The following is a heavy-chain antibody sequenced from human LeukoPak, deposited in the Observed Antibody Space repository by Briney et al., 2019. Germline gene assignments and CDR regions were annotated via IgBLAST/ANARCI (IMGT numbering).Heavy chain of an antibody. J-gene: IGHJ4*02. D-gene: IGHD3-16*02. V-gene: IGHV3-33*05. CDR2: ISLDGINK. Sequence: GGSLRLSCATSGFSVSTYGMQWVRQAPGKGLEWVTVISLDGINKHYGESVRGRFTISRDNSKNTLYLQMNSLRVDDTGIYYCARDQVGGIASDHWGQGTLVTVSS. CDR1: GFSVSTYG. CDR3: ARDQVGGIASDH.